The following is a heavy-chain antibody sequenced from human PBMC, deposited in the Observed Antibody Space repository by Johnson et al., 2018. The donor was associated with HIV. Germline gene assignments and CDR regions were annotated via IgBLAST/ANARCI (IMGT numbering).Heavy chain of an antibody. Sequence: QVQLVESGGGVVQPGKSLRLSCAASGFTFSSYAMHWVRQAPGKGLEWVAVISYDGSNKYYADSVKGLFTISRDNSKNTLYLQMNSLRAEDTAVYYCARDNEDIVLVGAFDIWGQGTIVTVSS. D-gene: IGHD2-8*02. V-gene: IGHV3-30-3*01. CDR1: GFTFSSYA. CDR2: ISYDGSNK. J-gene: IGHJ3*02. CDR3: ARDNEDIVLVGAFDI.